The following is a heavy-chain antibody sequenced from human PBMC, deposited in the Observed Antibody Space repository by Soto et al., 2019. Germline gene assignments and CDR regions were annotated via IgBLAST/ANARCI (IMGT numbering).Heavy chain of an antibody. CDR3: ARDSGIPGRYWYFGL. D-gene: IGHD2-21*01. Sequence: QVQLVQSGAEVKKPGASVKVSCTTYGYTFSDYFLHWVRQAPGQGPEWMGFINPKRGGTEYAQKFQGRVTNPRDTSSSTVSMALSGLTSDDTAIYYRARDSGIPGRYWYFGLWGRGTLVTVSS. V-gene: IGHV1-2*02. CDR1: GYTFSDYF. CDR2: INPKRGGT. J-gene: IGHJ2*01.